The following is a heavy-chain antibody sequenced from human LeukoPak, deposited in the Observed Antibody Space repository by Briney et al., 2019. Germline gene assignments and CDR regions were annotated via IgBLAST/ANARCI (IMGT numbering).Heavy chain of an antibody. Sequence: TGGSLRHSCAASAFTFGDYAMHWVRQAPGKGLEWVSGISGSSDYIRYADSVKGRFTISRDNAKNSIYLQMNSLRAEDTAVYYCARWDIRGTAHQLDYWGQGILVTVSS. V-gene: IGHV3-9*01. CDR2: ISGSSDYI. J-gene: IGHJ4*02. CDR3: ARWDIRGTAHQLDY. D-gene: IGHD5-12*01. CDR1: AFTFGDYA.